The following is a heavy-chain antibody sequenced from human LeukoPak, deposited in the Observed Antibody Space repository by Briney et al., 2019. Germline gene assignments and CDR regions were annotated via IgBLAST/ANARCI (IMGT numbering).Heavy chain of an antibody. CDR1: GYTFTSYG. D-gene: IGHD3-10*01. CDR3: ARDGTTMVRGVITPFDY. J-gene: IGHJ4*02. CDR2: ISAYNGNT. V-gene: IGHV1-18*01. Sequence: ASVKVSCKASGYTFTSYGISWVRQAPGQGLEWMGWISAYNGNTNYAQKLQGRVTMTTDTSTSTAYMELRSLRSDDTAVYYCARDGTTMVRGVITPFDYWGQGTLVTVSS.